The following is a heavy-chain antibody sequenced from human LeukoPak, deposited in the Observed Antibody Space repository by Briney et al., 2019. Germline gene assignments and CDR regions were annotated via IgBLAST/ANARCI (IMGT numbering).Heavy chain of an antibody. Sequence: PSETLSLTCTVSGGSISNYYWSWIRQPPGKGLEWIGYIYNSGSTNYNPSLKSRVTISVGTSKNQFSLKLSSVTAADTAVYYGARENVVATPYYDYWGQGTLVTVSS. J-gene: IGHJ4*02. CDR3: ARENVVATPYYDY. CDR2: IYNSGST. V-gene: IGHV4-59*01. CDR1: GGSISNYY. D-gene: IGHD2-21*01.